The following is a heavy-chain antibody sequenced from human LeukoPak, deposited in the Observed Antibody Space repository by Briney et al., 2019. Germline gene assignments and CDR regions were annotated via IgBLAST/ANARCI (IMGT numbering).Heavy chain of an antibody. J-gene: IGHJ4*02. CDR3: ARPAGYNNWYYFDY. CDR2: IYYSGST. CDR1: GGSISTYY. D-gene: IGHD5-24*01. Sequence: SQTLSLTCTVSGGSISTYYWSWIRQPPGKGLEWIGYIYYSGSTNYNPSLKSRVTISVDTSKNQFSLKLSSVTAADTAVYYCARPAGYNNWYYFDYWGQGTLVTVSS. V-gene: IGHV4-59*01.